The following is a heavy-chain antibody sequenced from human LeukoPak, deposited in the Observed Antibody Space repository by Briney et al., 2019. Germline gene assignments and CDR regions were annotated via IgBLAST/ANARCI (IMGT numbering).Heavy chain of an antibody. CDR2: ISGSGGST. V-gene: IGHV3-23*01. CDR1: GFTFSSYA. Sequence: PGGSLRLSCAASGFTFSSYAMSWVRQAPGKGLEWVSAISGSGGSTYYADSVKGRFTISRDNSKNTLYLQMNSLRAEDTAVYYCAKDHIAARPGLGRTVLSQPVGYWGQGTRVTVSS. D-gene: IGHD6-6*01. CDR3: AKDHIAARPGLGRTVLSQPVGY. J-gene: IGHJ4*02.